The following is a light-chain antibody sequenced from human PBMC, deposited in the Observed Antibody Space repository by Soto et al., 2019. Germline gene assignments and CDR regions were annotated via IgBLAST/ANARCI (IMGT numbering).Light chain of an antibody. J-gene: IGLJ2*01. V-gene: IGLV4-60*02. Sequence: QLVLTQSSSASASLGSSVKLTCTLSSGHSSYIIAWHQQQPGKAPRYLMKLEGSGSYNKGSGVPDRFSGSGSGADRYLTISNLQFEDEADYYCETWDINTHVVFGGGTKLTVL. CDR1: SGHSSYI. CDR3: ETWDINTHVV. CDR2: LEGSGSY.